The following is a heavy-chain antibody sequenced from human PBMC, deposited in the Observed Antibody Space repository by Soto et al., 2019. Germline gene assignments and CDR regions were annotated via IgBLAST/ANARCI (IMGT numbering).Heavy chain of an antibody. CDR2: INGDASRT. V-gene: IGHV3-74*01. CDR3: ARAVGDSFFDD. D-gene: IGHD4-17*01. CDR1: GITSSTSW. J-gene: IGHJ4*02. Sequence: GGSLRVSCAASGITSSTSWMHWGRQTPGKGLVWVARINGDASRTTYADSVKGRFTIFRDNSANTLYLQMSSLRTEDTAVYYCARAVGDSFFDDWGQGP.